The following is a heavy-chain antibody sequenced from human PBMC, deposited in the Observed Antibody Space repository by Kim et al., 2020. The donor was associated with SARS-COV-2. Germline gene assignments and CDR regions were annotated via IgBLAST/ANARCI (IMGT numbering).Heavy chain of an antibody. CDR1: GFTFSSSE. CDR3: ARDSTVGTPGWVYFDL. V-gene: IGHV3-48*03. Sequence: GGSLRLSCAASGFTFSSSEMNWVRQAPGKGLEWVSYISSSDTTIYYADSVKGRFIISRDNAKNSLYLQMNNLRAEDTAVYYCARDSTVGTPGWVYFDLWGRGTLVTVSS. CDR2: ISSSDTTI. D-gene: IGHD4-17*01. J-gene: IGHJ2*01.